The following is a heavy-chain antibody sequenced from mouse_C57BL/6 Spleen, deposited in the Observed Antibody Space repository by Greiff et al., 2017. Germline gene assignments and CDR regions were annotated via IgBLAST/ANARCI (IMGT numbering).Heavy chain of an antibody. CDR2: IRSKSNNYAT. V-gene: IGHV10-1*01. J-gene: IGHJ4*01. CDR1: GFSFNTYA. Sequence: EVMLVESGGGLVQPKGSLKLSCAASGFSFNTYAMNWVRQAPGTGLEWVARIRSKSNNYATYYADSVKDRFTISRDDSESMLYLQMNNLKTEDTAMYYCVRHADRGAMDYWGQGTSVTVSS. CDR3: VRHADRGAMDY.